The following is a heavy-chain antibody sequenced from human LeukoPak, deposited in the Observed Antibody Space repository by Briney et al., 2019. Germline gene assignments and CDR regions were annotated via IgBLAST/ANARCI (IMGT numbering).Heavy chain of an antibody. V-gene: IGHV1-24*01. CDR1: GYTLTELS. J-gene: IGHJ4*02. D-gene: IGHD6-13*01. CDR2: FDPEDGET. CDR3: ATVAYSSSWETYFDY. Sequence: ASVKVSCKVSGYTLTELSMHWVRQAPGKGLEWMGGFDPEDGETIYAQKFQGRVTVTEDTSTDTAYMELSSLRSEDTAVYYCATVAYSSSWETYFDYWGQGTLVTVSS.